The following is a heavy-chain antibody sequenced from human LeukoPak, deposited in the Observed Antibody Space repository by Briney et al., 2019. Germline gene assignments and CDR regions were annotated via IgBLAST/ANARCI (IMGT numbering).Heavy chain of an antibody. CDR2: ISSSSSTI. D-gene: IGHD4-17*01. Sequence: GGSLRLSCAASGFTFSSYSMNWVRQAPGKGLEWVSYISSSSSTIYYADSVKGRFTISRDNAKNSLYLQMNGLRAEDTAVYYCASRTTFDYWGQGTLVTVSS. CDR1: GFTFSSYS. J-gene: IGHJ4*02. CDR3: ASRTTFDY. V-gene: IGHV3-48*04.